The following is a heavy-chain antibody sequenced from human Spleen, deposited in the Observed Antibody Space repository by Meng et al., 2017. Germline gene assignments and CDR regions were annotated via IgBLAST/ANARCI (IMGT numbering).Heavy chain of an antibody. D-gene: IGHD6-19*01. V-gene: IGHV3-33*08. CDR3: ARDKSSGWGHYFDY. CDR2: IWFDGGNK. CDR1: GITVSSNY. J-gene: IGHJ4*02. Sequence: GESLKISCAASGITVSSNYMNWVRQAPGKGLEWVAVIWFDGGNKDYADSVKGRFIVSRDNSKNTLYLQMNSLKADDTAVYYCARDKSSGWGHYFDYWGQGTLVTGSS.